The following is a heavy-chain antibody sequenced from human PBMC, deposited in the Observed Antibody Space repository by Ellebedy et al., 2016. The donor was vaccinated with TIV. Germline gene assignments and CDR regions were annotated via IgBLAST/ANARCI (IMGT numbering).Heavy chain of an antibody. CDR3: TRDRVGTTGV. D-gene: IGHD1-26*01. J-gene: IGHJ4*02. CDR2: IYFSGTT. CDR1: GDSIRDSFYY. Sequence: SETLSLXXSGSGDSIRDSFYYWGWIRQSPGKGLEWIGSIYFSGTTYYNPSLQSRVTISVDTSQNQFSLKLSSVTPEDTAIYYCTRDRVGTTGVWGQGTLVTVSS. V-gene: IGHV4-39*07.